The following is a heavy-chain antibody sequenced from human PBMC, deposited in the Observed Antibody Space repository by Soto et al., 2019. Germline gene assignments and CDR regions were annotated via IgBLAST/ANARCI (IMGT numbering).Heavy chain of an antibody. D-gene: IGHD3-10*01. CDR1: GFTFSDFA. CDR2: LDGAGGST. Sequence: PGGSLRLSCLASGFTFSDFAMTWVRHVPGRGLEWAASLDGAGGSTYYAESVRGRFSISRDNSQNTLFLQMKRLTVDDPAIYYCAAPRDEYGSGVSWFTYGMDIWGQGTTVNVSS. J-gene: IGHJ6*02. CDR3: AAPRDEYGSGVSWFTYGMDI. V-gene: IGHV3-23*01.